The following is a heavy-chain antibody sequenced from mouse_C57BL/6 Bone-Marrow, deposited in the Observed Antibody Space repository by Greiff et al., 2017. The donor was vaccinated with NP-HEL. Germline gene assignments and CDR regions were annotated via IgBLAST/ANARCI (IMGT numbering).Heavy chain of an antibody. CDR3: ARKGFDTTVVATDWFDY. CDR1: GYTFTDYN. V-gene: IGHV1-18*01. J-gene: IGHJ2*01. D-gene: IGHD1-1*01. CDR2: INPNNGGT. Sequence: EVKLVESGPELVKPGASVKIPCKASGYTFTDYNMDWVKQSHGKSLEWIGDINPNNGGTIYNQKFKGKATLTVDKSSSTAYMELRSLTSEDTAVYYCARKGFDTTVVATDWFDYWGQGTTLTVSS.